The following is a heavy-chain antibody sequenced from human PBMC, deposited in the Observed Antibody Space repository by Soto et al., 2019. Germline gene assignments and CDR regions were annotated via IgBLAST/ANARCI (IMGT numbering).Heavy chain of an antibody. V-gene: IGHV4-30-4*01. CDR2: IYYSGST. J-gene: IGHJ5*02. Sequence: SETLSLTCTVSGGSISSGDYYWSWIRQPPGKGLEWIGYIYYSGSTYYNPSLKSRVTISVDTSKNQFSLKLSSVTAADTAVYYCAREIVVVPAARVQENWFDPWGQGTLVTVSS. CDR3: AREIVVVPAARVQENWFDP. D-gene: IGHD2-2*01. CDR1: GGSISSGDYY.